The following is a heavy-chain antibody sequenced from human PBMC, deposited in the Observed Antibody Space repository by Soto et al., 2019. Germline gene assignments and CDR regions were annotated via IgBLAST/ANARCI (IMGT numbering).Heavy chain of an antibody. D-gene: IGHD2-15*01. CDR1: GFTFSNYK. J-gene: IGHJ6*02. V-gene: IGHV3-21*01. Sequence: PGGFLRLSCAASGFTFSNYKMNWVRQAPGKGLEWISAISSGDSYIYYADSVKGRFTISRDDAKNSLYLQMSSLIVEDTAVYYCVRGSSQRAVWGQGTTVTVSS. CDR2: ISSGDSYI. CDR3: VRGSSQRAV.